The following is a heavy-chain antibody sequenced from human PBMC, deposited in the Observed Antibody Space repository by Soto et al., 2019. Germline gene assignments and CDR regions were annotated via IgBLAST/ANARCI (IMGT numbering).Heavy chain of an antibody. D-gene: IGHD6-19*01. CDR3: ARDLPYRIAVAGTGFDY. J-gene: IGHJ4*02. Sequence: EVQLVESGGGLVQPGGSLRLSCAASGFTFSSYSMNWVRQAPGKGLEWVSYISSSSSTIYYADSVKGRFTISRDNAKNSLYLQMNSLRDDDTAVYYCARDLPYRIAVAGTGFDYWGQGTLVTVSS. CDR1: GFTFSSYS. V-gene: IGHV3-48*02. CDR2: ISSSSSTI.